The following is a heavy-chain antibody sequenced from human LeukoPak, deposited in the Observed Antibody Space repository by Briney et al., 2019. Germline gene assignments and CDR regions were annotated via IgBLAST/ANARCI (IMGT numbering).Heavy chain of an antibody. CDR3: RRGSSGGSDN. CDR1: GYTSPSCE. Sequence: ASVKVSCKAPGYTSPSCEVNRVRQATGQGHEWMRWMNPNSGNTGCGQYFQGRITMTRDISRGIAYMELSNLTSEDTAVYYCRRGSSGGSDNWGQGTLVTVSA. D-gene: IGHD6-19*01. J-gene: IGHJ4*02. CDR2: MNPNSGNT. V-gene: IGHV1-8*01.